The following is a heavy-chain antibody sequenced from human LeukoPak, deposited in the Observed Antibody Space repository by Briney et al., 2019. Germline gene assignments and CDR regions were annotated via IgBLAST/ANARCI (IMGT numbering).Heavy chain of an antibody. CDR2: IWYDGSNK. D-gene: IGHD2-2*01. CDR3: ARDGRVVPAAIYYYYYMDV. V-gene: IGHV3-30*19. CDR1: GFTFSSYG. Sequence: GGSLRLSCAASGFTFSSYGMHWVRQAPGKGLEWVAVIWYDGSNKYYADSVKGRFTISRDNSKNTLYLQMNSLRAEDTAVYYCARDGRVVPAAIYYYYYMDVWGKGTTVTVSS. J-gene: IGHJ6*03.